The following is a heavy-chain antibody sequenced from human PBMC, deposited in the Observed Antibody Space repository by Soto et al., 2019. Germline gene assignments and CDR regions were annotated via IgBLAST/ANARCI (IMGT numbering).Heavy chain of an antibody. CDR3: ARANSKRYYYYYYGMDV. V-gene: IGHV1-69*01. J-gene: IGHJ6*02. CDR2: IIPIFGTA. CDR1: GGTFSSYA. Sequence: QVQLVQSGAEVKKPGSSVKVSCKASGGTFSSYAISWVRQAPGQGLEWMGGIIPIFGTANYAQKFQGRVTITADESTSTAYMELSSLRSEDTAAYYCARANSKRYYYYYYGMDVWGQGTTVTVSS. D-gene: IGHD1-1*01.